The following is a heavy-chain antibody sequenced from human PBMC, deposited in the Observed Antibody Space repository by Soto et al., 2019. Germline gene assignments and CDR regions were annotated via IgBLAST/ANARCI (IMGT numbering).Heavy chain of an antibody. V-gene: IGHV1-3*01. CDR2: INAGNGNT. CDR1: GYTFTSYA. CDR3: ARAGSGSYADLELAFDY. D-gene: IGHD1-26*01. Sequence: QVQLVQSGAEVKKPGASVKVSCKASGYTFTSYAMHWVRQAPGQRLEWMGWINAGNGNTKYSQKFQGRVTITRDTSATTAYMELSSLRSEDTAVYYCARAGSGSYADLELAFDYWGQGTLVTVSS. J-gene: IGHJ4*02.